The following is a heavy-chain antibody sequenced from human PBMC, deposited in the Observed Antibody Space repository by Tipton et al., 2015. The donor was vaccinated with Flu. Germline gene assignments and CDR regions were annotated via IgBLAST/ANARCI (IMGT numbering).Heavy chain of an antibody. CDR1: GFTFRSYA. Sequence: GSLRLSCAASGFTFRSYAMSWVRQAPGKGLEWVANIKQGGDEKYYVDSVKGRFTISRDNPKNSLYLQMNSLRAEDTAVYYCARTRGGYCTATACFADYFDYWGQGALVTVSS. V-gene: IGHV3-7*01. D-gene: IGHD2-8*02. CDR3: ARTRGGYCTATACFADYFDY. CDR2: IKQGGDEK. J-gene: IGHJ4*02.